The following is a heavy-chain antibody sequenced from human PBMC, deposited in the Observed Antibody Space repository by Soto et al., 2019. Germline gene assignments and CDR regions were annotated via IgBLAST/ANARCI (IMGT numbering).Heavy chain of an antibody. D-gene: IGHD3-22*01. Sequence: GSLRLSCAASGFTFSSYWMHWVRQVPGKGLMWVSRITSDGSRSIYADSVKGRFTISRDNAKNTLFLQMNSLRAEDTAVYYCARDYDSSGYQSTYWGRGTLVTVSS. CDR3: ARDYDSSGYQSTY. CDR2: ITSDGSRS. J-gene: IGHJ4*02. V-gene: IGHV3-74*01. CDR1: GFTFSSYW.